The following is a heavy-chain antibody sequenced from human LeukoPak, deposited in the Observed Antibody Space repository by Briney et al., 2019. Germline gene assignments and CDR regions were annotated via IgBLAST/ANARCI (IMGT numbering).Heavy chain of an antibody. CDR3: ARRGYCSSTSCYEYWFDP. V-gene: IGHV4-39*01. CDR2: IYYSGST. Sequence: SETLSLTCTVSGGSISSSSYYWGWIRQPPGKGLEWVGIIYYSGSTYYNPSLKSRLTISVDTSKNQFSLKLSSVTATDTAVYYCARRGYCSSTSCYEYWFDPWGQGTLVTVSS. J-gene: IGHJ5*02. CDR1: GGSISSSSYY. D-gene: IGHD2-2*01.